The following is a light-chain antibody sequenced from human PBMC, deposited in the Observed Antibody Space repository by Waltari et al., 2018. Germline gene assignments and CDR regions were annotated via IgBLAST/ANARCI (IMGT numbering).Light chain of an antibody. CDR1: QGISNY. Sequence: SPSSLSASVGDRVTITCRASQGISNYVAWFQQKPGKAPKSLIYGASSLQNGVPSKFSGSGSGTEFTITISSLQPEDFATYFCLQYHYYPYTFGPGTTLEIK. J-gene: IGKJ2*01. CDR2: GAS. CDR3: LQYHYYPYT. V-gene: IGKV1-16*02.